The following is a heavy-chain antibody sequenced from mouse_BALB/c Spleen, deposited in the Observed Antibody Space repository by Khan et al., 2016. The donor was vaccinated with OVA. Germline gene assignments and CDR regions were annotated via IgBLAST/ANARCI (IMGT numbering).Heavy chain of an antibody. J-gene: IGHJ3*01. CDR3: AIIFYGYDWFAY. CDR2: IWSDGNT. D-gene: IGHD2-2*01. V-gene: IGHV2-3*01. Sequence: QVQLKESGPGLVAPSQSLSITCTVSGSSSTNYGVSWARQTPGKGLDWLGVIWSDGNTNYHSSLKYRLTITKDNSKNQVLLKLNSLQTDDTATYYCAIIFYGYDWFAYWGQGTLVTVSA. CDR1: GSSSTNYG.